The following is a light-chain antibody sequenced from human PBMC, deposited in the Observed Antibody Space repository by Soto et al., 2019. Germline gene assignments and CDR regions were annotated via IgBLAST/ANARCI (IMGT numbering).Light chain of an antibody. Sequence: ELVLTQSPATLSLSPGERVTLSCRASQSVAGYLAWYQQKPGQGPKLLIYDSSTRATGTPARFRGSGSGTDFTLTISSLEPEDFAIYYCQHRSNWRMYTIGQGTKLEIK. CDR1: QSVAGY. V-gene: IGKV3-11*01. J-gene: IGKJ2*01. CDR3: QHRSNWRMYT. CDR2: DSS.